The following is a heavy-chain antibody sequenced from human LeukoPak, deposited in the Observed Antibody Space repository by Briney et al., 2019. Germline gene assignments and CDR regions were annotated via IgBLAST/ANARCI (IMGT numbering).Heavy chain of an antibody. J-gene: IGHJ2*01. CDR3: AKDPSRGWAYYWYFDL. V-gene: IGHV3-23*01. CDR2: ISGGGGST. D-gene: IGHD3-10*01. Sequence: GGSLRLSCAASGFTFSSYAMTWVRHSSGKGLDWVSAISGGGGSTYYADSVKGRFTISRDNSKNTLYLQMNSLRAEDTAVYYCAKDPSRGWAYYWYFDLWGRGTLVTVSS. CDR1: GFTFSSYA.